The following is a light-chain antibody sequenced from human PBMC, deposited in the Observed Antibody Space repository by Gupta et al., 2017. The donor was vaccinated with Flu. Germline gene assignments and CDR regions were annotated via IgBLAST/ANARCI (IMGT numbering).Light chain of an antibody. CDR1: QTIRNN. Sequence: EVVLTQSPATLSVSPGETATLSCRANQTIRNNLAWYQQRPGQPPNLLIYDSSTRAPGVPARFSGRGSGIDFSLVITGLQSEDFAIYFCQQYKNWPPITFGQGTRL. V-gene: IGKV3-15*01. CDR3: QQYKNWPPIT. CDR2: DSS. J-gene: IGKJ5*01.